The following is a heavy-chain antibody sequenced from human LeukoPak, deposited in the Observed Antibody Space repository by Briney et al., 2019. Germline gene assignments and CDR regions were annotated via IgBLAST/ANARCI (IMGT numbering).Heavy chain of an antibody. Sequence: PGGSLRLSCAASGFTFSSYWMHWVRQAPGKGLVWVSRINSDGSSTSYADSVKGRFTISRDNAKNTLYLQMNSLRAEDTAVYYCARVEYSSSSFRPGYYYYMDVWGKGTTVTVSS. J-gene: IGHJ6*03. CDR2: INSDGSST. CDR1: GFTFSSYW. D-gene: IGHD6-6*01. CDR3: ARVEYSSSSFRPGYYYYMDV. V-gene: IGHV3-74*01.